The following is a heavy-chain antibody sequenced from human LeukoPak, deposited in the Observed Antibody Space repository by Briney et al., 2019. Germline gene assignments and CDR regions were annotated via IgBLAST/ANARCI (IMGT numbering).Heavy chain of an antibody. V-gene: IGHV3-15*01. CDR1: GFTLSSYT. Sequence: GGSLRLSCAASGFTLSSYTMSWVRQAPGKGLEWVGRIRSNSDGGTIDYAAPVKGRFTPSRDDSKTTLYLQMNSLQTEDTAVYYCATDFYDSTWGQGTLVTVSS. J-gene: IGHJ5*02. D-gene: IGHD3-22*01. CDR3: ATDFYDST. CDR2: IRSNSDGGTI.